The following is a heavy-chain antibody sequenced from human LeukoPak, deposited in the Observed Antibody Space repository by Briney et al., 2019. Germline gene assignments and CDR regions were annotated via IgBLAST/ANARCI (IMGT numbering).Heavy chain of an antibody. V-gene: IGHV3-7*01. D-gene: IGHD4-23*01. CDR2: IKQDGSEK. Sequence: PGGSLRLSCAASGFTFSSNWMSWVRQAPGKGLEWVANIKQDGSEKYYVDSVKGRFTISRDNAKNSLYLQMNSLRAEDTAVYYCARVKAVVTRFLYYYYYMDVWGKGTTVTVSS. J-gene: IGHJ6*03. CDR1: GFTFSSNW. CDR3: ARVKAVVTRFLYYYYYMDV.